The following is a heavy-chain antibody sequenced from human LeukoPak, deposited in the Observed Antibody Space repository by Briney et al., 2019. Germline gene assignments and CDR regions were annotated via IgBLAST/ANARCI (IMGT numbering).Heavy chain of an antibody. V-gene: IGHV2-70*11. D-gene: IGHD5-12*01. CDR3: ARIRHRDYGGYDSFEDY. CDR2: IDWDDDK. Sequence: SGPALVKPTQTLTLTCTFSGFSLSTSGMCVSWIRQPPGKALEWLARIDWDDDKYYSTSLKTRLTISKDTSKNQVVLTMTNMDPVDTATYHCARIRHRDYGGYDSFEDYWGQGTLVTVSS. J-gene: IGHJ4*02. CDR1: GFSLSTSGMC.